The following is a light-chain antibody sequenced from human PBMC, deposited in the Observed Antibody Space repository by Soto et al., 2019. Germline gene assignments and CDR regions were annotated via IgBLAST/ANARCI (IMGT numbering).Light chain of an antibody. Sequence: IKSTPSLCTRSLSPGTRATLSCSAIQSLSSNYLAWYQQKPGQAPRLLIYDASNRATGIPARFSGSGSGTDFTLTISSLEPEDFAVYYCQQRSNWPPITFGQGTRLEI. CDR1: QSLSSNY. CDR2: DAS. V-gene: IGKV3-11*01. J-gene: IGKJ5*01. CDR3: QQRSNWPPIT.